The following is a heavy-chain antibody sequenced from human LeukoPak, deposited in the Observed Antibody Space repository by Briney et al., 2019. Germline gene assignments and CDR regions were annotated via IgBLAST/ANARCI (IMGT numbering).Heavy chain of an antibody. CDR1: GGSFSGYY. Sequence: SETLSLTCAVYGGSFSGYYWSWIRQPPGKGLEWIGEINHSGSTNYNPSLKSRVTISVDTSKNQSSLKLSSVTAADTAVYYCARVNAQGMATIKGAFDIWGQGTMVTVSS. CDR3: ARVNAQGMATIKGAFDI. CDR2: INHSGST. J-gene: IGHJ3*02. V-gene: IGHV4-34*01. D-gene: IGHD5-24*01.